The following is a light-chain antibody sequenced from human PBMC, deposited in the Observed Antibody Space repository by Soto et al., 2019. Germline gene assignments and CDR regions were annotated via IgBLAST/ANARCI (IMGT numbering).Light chain of an antibody. J-gene: IGKJ1*01. V-gene: IGKV1-17*01. CDR2: HAS. CDR3: QHYQSYLWT. CDR1: QGIRND. Sequence: DIQMTQSTSSRSACVGYRVTITLRASQGIRNDLGWYQQKPGKAPKRLIYHASNLQSGVPSRFSGSGSGTEFTLTISSLQPDDFATYYCQHYQSYLWTFGQGTKV.